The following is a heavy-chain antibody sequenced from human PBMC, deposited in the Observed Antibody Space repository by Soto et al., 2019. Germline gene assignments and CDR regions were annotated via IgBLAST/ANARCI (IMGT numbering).Heavy chain of an antibody. Sequence: EXLKISCRPSGYXCTSYLLAWVRHMPGKGLELIGTIFPSDSDTRYSPSFQGQVTISADRSTITVFLQWASMKASDTAGYFCARKDKSGYLNWFDPWGQGTLGTVSS. CDR2: IFPSDSDT. V-gene: IGHV5-51*01. CDR1: GYXCTSYL. D-gene: IGHD3-22*01. J-gene: IGHJ5*02. CDR3: ARKDKSGYLNWFDP.